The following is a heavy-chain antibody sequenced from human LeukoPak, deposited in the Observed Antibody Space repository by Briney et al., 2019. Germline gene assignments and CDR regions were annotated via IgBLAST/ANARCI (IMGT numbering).Heavy chain of an antibody. Sequence: PGGSLRLSCAASGFTFSSYAMHWVRQAPGKGLEWVAVISYDGSNKYYADSVKGRFTISRDNSKNTLYLQMNSLRAEDTAVYYCAGSLTYYFDYWGQGTLVTVSP. CDR1: GFTFSSYA. V-gene: IGHV3-30-3*01. CDR3: AGSLTYYFDY. J-gene: IGHJ4*02. CDR2: ISYDGSNK.